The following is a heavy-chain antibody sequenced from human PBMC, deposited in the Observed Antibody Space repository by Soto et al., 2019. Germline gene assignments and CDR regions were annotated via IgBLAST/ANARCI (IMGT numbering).Heavy chain of an antibody. Sequence: QVQLVQSGAEVKKPGASVKVSCKASGYTFTSYYMHWVRQAPGQGLEWMGIINPSGGSTSYAQKFQGRVTMTRDTSTSTVYMELSSLRSEDTAVYYCASPSPYTAMVIGPYYYGMDVWGQGTTVTVSS. J-gene: IGHJ6*02. V-gene: IGHV1-46*01. CDR2: INPSGGST. CDR3: ASPSPYTAMVIGPYYYGMDV. D-gene: IGHD5-18*01. CDR1: GYTFTSYY.